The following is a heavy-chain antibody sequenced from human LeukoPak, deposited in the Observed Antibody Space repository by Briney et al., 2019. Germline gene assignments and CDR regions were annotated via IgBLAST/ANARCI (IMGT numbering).Heavy chain of an antibody. CDR2: ISGGGGGI. CDR1: GLTFSNYA. D-gene: IGHD4-17*01. Sequence: GGSLRLSCAASGLTFSNYAMSWVRRAPGKGLAWVSTISGGGGGIYYADSVKGRFTISRDNAKNSLYLQINSLKDEDTAVYYCARETVGLDYWGQGTLVTVSS. J-gene: IGHJ4*02. V-gene: IGHV3-23*01. CDR3: ARETVGLDY.